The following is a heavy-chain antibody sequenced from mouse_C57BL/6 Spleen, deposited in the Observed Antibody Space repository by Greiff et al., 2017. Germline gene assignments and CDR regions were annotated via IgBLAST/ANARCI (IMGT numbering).Heavy chain of an antibody. CDR2: INPNNGGT. V-gene: IGHV1-22*01. Sequence: VLLQQSGPELVKPGASVKMSCKASGYTFTDYNMPWVKQSHGKSLEWIGYINPNNGGTSYIDKFKGQATLTVHKSSSTAYLELRSLTSDDATVYYCARWGDGQAGFDYGGQGTLVTVSA. J-gene: IGHJ3*01. CDR3: ARWGDGQAGFDY. CDR1: GYTFTDYN. D-gene: IGHD2-3*01.